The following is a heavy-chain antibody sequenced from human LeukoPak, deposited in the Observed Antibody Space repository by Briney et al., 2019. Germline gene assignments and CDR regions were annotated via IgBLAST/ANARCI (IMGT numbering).Heavy chain of an antibody. V-gene: IGHV5-51*01. CDR3: ARPRDGYNSDAFDI. J-gene: IGHJ3*02. CDR1: GYSFTSYW. Sequence: PGESLQISCKGSGYSFTSYWIGWVRQMPGKGLEWMGIIYPGDSDIRYSPSFQGQVTISADKSISTAYLQWCSLKASDTAMYYCARPRDGYNSDAFDIWGQGTMVTVSS. CDR2: IYPGDSDI. D-gene: IGHD5-24*01.